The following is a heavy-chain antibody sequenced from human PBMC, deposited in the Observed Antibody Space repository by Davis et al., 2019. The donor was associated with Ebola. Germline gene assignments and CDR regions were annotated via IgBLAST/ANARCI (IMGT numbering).Heavy chain of an antibody. V-gene: IGHV3-23*01. Sequence: GESLKISCAASGFTFNNSAMTWVRQAPGKGLDWVSGIFGDRTFYADSVKGRFTISRDTSKNTLYLQMNSLRAEDTAEYFCAKARTTATTYNWDLDLWGRGTLVTVSS. CDR1: GFTFNNSA. CDR3: AKARTTATTYNWDLDL. D-gene: IGHD4-17*01. J-gene: IGHJ2*01. CDR2: IFGDRT.